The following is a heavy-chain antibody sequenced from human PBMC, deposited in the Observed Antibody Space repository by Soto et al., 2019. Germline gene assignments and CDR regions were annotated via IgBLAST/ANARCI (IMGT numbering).Heavy chain of an antibody. Sequence: EVQLLESGGGLVQPGGSLSLSCAASGFTFSNYAMSWVRQAPGRGLEWVATISYSGASPYIADSVKGRFSISRDNSNNTVSLQLNSVRADDTAAYYCPTLRFLEYLPFENWGQGALVTVSS. CDR2: ISYSGASP. CDR1: GFTFSNYA. D-gene: IGHD3-3*01. CDR3: PTLRFLEYLPFEN. J-gene: IGHJ4*02. V-gene: IGHV3-23*01.